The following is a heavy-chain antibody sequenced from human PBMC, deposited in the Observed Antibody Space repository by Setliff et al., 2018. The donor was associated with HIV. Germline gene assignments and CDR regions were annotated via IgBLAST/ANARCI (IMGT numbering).Heavy chain of an antibody. D-gene: IGHD3-16*01. CDR3: ARTREYRCGFGLGEFDP. J-gene: IGHJ5*01. V-gene: IGHV4-39*07. CDR1: GGSISSTSDY. CDR2: VHYTGST. Sequence: PSETLSLTCSGSGGSISSTSDYWGWIRHPPGTGLEWSGSVHYTGSTQYNPSLKSRLTMSVNKSNNQFSLRLTAMTAADSSWYYCARTREYRCGFGLGEFDPRGQGTLVHVSP.